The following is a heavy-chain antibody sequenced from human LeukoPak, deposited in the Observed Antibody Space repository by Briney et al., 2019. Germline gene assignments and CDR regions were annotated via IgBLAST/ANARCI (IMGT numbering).Heavy chain of an antibody. Sequence: SETLSLTCTVSGGSISSGNYYWSWIRKPAGKGLEWIGRIYTSGSTNYNPSLKSRVTISVDTSKNQFSLKLSSATAADTAVYYCARVRSSSWYEGFDPWGQGTLVTVSS. CDR2: IYTSGST. V-gene: IGHV4-61*02. CDR1: GGSISSGNYY. CDR3: ARVRSSSWYEGFDP. J-gene: IGHJ5*02. D-gene: IGHD6-13*01.